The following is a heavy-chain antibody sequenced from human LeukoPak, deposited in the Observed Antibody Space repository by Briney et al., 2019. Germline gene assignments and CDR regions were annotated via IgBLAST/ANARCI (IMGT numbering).Heavy chain of an antibody. Sequence: GGSLRLPCAASGFTFSDYYMSWIRQAPGKGLEWVSYISSSGSTIYYADSVKGRFTISRDNAKNSLYLQMNSLRAEDTAVYYCARDYNFGVAPTEDAFDIWGQGTMVTVSS. CDR1: GFTFSDYY. J-gene: IGHJ3*02. D-gene: IGHD3-3*01. CDR3: ARDYNFGVAPTEDAFDI. V-gene: IGHV3-11*01. CDR2: ISSSGSTI.